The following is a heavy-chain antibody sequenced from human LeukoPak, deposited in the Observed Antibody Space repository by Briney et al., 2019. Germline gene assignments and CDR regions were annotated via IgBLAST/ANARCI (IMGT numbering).Heavy chain of an antibody. CDR1: GFTFSRYA. V-gene: IGHV3-64*01. CDR3: ARGNDSSGYYYFFDY. CDR2: ISTNGGST. D-gene: IGHD3-22*01. J-gene: IGHJ4*02. Sequence: GGSLTLSCAASGFTFSRYAMHWVRQAPGKGLEYVSAISTNGGSTDYASSVKGRFTISRDNSKNTLYLQMVNLRPEDMAVYYCARGNDSSGYYYFFDYWGQGTLVTVSS.